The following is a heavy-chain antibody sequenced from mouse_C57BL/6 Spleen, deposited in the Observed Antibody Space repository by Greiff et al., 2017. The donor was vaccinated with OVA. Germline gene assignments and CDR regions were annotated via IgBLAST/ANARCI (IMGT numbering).Heavy chain of an antibody. CDR3: ARSRACCCPDY. J-gene: IGHJ2*01. Sequence: QVQLQQSGPELVKPGASVKISCKASGYAFSSSWMNWVKQRPGKGLEWIGRIYPGDGDTNYTGKFKGKATLTVDKSSSTAYMQLSSLTSADSAVYYCARSRACCCPDYWGPGTTLTVSS. V-gene: IGHV1-82*01. CDR2: IYPGDGDT. CDR1: GYAFSSSW. D-gene: IGHD3-3*01.